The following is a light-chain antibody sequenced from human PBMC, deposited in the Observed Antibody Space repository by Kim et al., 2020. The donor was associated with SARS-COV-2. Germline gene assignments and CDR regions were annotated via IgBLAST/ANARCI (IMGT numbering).Light chain of an antibody. CDR2: AAS. Sequence: DIQMTQSPSSLSASVGDRVTITCRASQNISNFLNWYQQKPGKAPKLLIYAASHLERGVPSRFSGGGSGTDFSFTISSLQPEDFATYYCQQYDNNPITFGQGTRVEIK. CDR1: QNISNF. V-gene: IGKV1-33*01. J-gene: IGKJ5*01. CDR3: QQYDNNPIT.